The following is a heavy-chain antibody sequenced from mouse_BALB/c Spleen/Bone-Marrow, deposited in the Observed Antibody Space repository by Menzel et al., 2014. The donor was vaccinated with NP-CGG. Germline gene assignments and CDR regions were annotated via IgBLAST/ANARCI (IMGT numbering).Heavy chain of an antibody. CDR2: IDTSDSYT. D-gene: IGHD4-1*01. V-gene: IGHV1-69*01. CDR3: ARGDWDDAY. Sequence: QVQLKQSGAELVMPGASVKMSCKASGYTFTDYWMHWVKQRPGQGLEWIGAIDTSDSYTSYNQKFKGKATLTVDESSSTAYMQLSSLTSEDSAVYYRARGDWDDAYWGQGTLVTVSA. CDR1: GYTFTDYW. J-gene: IGHJ3*01.